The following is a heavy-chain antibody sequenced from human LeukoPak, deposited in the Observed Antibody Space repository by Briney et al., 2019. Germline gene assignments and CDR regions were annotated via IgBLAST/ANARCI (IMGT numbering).Heavy chain of an antibody. V-gene: IGHV3-11*01. D-gene: IGHD5-24*01. CDR3: ARSARRDGSILDHYYMDV. CDR2: ISSSGNTI. CDR1: GFTFSDYY. Sequence: GGSLRLSCAASGFTFSDYYMSWIRQAPGKGLEWVSYISSSGNTIHYADSVKGRFTISRDNAKNSLYLQMNSLRAEDTAVYYCARSARRDGSILDHYYMDVWGKGTTVTISS. J-gene: IGHJ6*03.